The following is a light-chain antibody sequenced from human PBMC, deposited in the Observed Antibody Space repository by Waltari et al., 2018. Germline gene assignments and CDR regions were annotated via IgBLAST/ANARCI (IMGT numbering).Light chain of an antibody. Sequence: QTVVTQEPSFSVSPGGTVTLTCGLSSGSVSTSYYPSWYQQTPGQAPRTLISSTNTRSSGVPDRFSGSILGNKAALTITGAQADDDSDYYCVLYMGSGIWVFGGGTKLTVL. CDR2: STN. V-gene: IGLV8-61*01. CDR3: VLYMGSGIWV. J-gene: IGLJ3*02. CDR1: SGSVSTSYY.